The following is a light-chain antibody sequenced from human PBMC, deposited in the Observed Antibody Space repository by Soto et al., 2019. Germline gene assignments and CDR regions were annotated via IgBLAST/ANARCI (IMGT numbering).Light chain of an antibody. CDR2: EVS. J-gene: IGLJ1*01. CDR1: SSDVGGYNY. Sequence: QSALTQPASVSGSPGQSITISCTGTSSDVGGYNYVSWYQQNPGKAPKLMIYEVSNRPSGVSNRFSGSKSCNTASLTISGLQAEDEADYYCTSYRSTSTRYVFGTGTKVTVL. V-gene: IGLV2-14*01. CDR3: TSYRSTSTRYV.